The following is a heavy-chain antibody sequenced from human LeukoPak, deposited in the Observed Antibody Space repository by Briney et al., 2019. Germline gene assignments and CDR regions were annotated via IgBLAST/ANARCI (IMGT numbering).Heavy chain of an antibody. CDR3: ARDLSSYGYYGWFDP. CDR2: IRDSGET. J-gene: IGHJ5*02. CDR1: GFSVSNYY. Sequence: GGSLRLSCAGSGFSVSNYYMSWVRQAPGKGLEWVSLIRDSGETFYADSVKGRFTISRDNSKNTLYLQMNSLRAEDTAVYYCARDLSSYGYYGWFDPWGQGTLVTVSS. D-gene: IGHD5-18*01. V-gene: IGHV3-66*01.